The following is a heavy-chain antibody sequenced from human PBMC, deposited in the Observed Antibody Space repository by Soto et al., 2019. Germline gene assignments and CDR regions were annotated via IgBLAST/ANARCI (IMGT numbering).Heavy chain of an antibody. J-gene: IGHJ3*02. Sequence: SETLSLTCTVSGGSISSGGYCWSWIRQHPGKGLEWIGYIYYSGSTYYNPSLKSRVTISVDTSKNQFSLKLSSVTAADTAVYYCARDRREKDDSSGYYYDGDAFDIWGQGTMVTVSS. CDR3: ARDRREKDDSSGYYYDGDAFDI. CDR2: IYYSGST. D-gene: IGHD3-22*01. V-gene: IGHV4-31*03. CDR1: GGSISSGGYC.